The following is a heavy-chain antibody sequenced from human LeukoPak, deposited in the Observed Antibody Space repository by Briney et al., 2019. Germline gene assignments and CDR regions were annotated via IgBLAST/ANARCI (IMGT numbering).Heavy chain of an antibody. Sequence: GGSLRLSCAASGFTFSSYSMNWVRQAPGKGLEWFSSISSSSYRYYAASVKGRFTISRDNDKNSPYLQMSSLRAEDTAVYYCARDHQGFGESIDYWGEGTLVTVSS. CDR3: ARDHQGFGESIDY. CDR2: ISSSSYR. V-gene: IGHV3-21*01. D-gene: IGHD3-10*01. J-gene: IGHJ4*02. CDR1: GFTFSSYS.